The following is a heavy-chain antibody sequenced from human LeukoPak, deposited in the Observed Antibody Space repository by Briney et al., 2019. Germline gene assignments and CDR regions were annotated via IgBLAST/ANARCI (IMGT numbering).Heavy chain of an antibody. V-gene: IGHV3-9*01. CDR3: AKVISGNYYDSSGYYSD. J-gene: IGHJ4*02. D-gene: IGHD3-22*01. CDR2: ISWNSDSI. CDR1: GFTFDDYA. Sequence: GGSLRLSCAASGFTFDDYAMHWVRQAPGKGLEWVSGISWNSDSIGYADSVKGRFTIFRDNAKNSLYLQMNSLRAEDTAFYYCAKVISGNYYDSSGYYSDWGQGTLVTVSS.